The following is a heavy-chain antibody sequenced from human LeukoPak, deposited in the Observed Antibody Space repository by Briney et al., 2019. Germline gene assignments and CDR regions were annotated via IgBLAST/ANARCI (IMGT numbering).Heavy chain of an antibody. CDR3: ARVSGYNWSGGY. CDR1: GGSFSGYY. J-gene: IGHJ4*02. D-gene: IGHD1-1*01. V-gene: IGHV4-34*01. CDR2: INHSGST. Sequence: SETLSLTCAVYGGSFSGYYWSWIRQPPGKGLEWIGEINHSGSTYYNPSLKSRVTISVDRSKNQFSLRLSSVTAADTAVYYCARVSGYNWSGGYWGQGTLVTVSS.